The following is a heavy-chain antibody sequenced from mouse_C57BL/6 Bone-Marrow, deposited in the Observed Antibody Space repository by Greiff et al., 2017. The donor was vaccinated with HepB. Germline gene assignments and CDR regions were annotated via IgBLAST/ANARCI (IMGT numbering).Heavy chain of an antibody. V-gene: IGHV1-62-3*01. CDR2: IDPNSGGT. D-gene: IGHD2-2*01. CDR1: GYTFTSYW. Sequence: QVQLQQPGAELVKPGASVKLSCKASGYTFTSYWMHWVKQRPGRGLEWIGRIDPNSGGTKYNEKFKGKATLTADKSSSTAYMQLSSLTSEDSAVYFCARSHYGYDDYAMDYWGQGTSVTVSS. CDR3: ARSHYGYDDYAMDY. J-gene: IGHJ4*01.